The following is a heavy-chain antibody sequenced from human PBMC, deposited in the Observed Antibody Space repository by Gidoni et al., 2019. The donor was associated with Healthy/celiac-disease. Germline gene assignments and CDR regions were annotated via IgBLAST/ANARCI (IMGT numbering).Heavy chain of an antibody. V-gene: IGHV4-31*03. J-gene: IGHJ3*02. D-gene: IGHD1-26*01. CDR1: GGSISSGGYY. Sequence: QVQLQESGPGLVKPSQTLSLTCTVSGGSISSGGYYWSWIRQHPGKGLEWIGYSDYSGSTYYNPSLKSRVTISVDTSKNQFSLKLSSVTAADTAVYYCARDLFPVSGVGASGGAFDIWGQGTMVTVSS. CDR3: ARDLFPVSGVGASGGAFDI. CDR2: SDYSGST.